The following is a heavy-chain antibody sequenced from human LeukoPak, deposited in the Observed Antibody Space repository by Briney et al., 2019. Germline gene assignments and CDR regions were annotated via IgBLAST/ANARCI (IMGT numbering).Heavy chain of an antibody. CDR3: ARSEIAVVVAATSSYNWFDP. V-gene: IGHV4-34*01. Sequence: SETLSLTCAVYGGSFSGYYWSWIRQPPGKGLEWIGEINHSGSTNYNPSLKSRVTISVDTSKNQFSLKLSSVTAADTAVYYCARSEIAVVVAATSSYNWFDPWGQGTLVTVSS. CDR2: INHSGST. J-gene: IGHJ5*02. D-gene: IGHD2-15*01. CDR1: GGSFSGYY.